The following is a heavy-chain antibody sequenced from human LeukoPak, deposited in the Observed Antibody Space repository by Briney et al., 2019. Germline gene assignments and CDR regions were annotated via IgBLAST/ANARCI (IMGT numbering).Heavy chain of an antibody. J-gene: IGHJ5*02. CDR3: ARDRSPTEYGAYFGAYNWFDP. CDR1: GGSISSGGYY. V-gene: IGHV4-31*03. CDR2: IYYSGST. D-gene: IGHD4-17*01. Sequence: SETLSLTCTVSGGSISSGGYYWSWIRQHPGKGLEWIGYIYYSGSTYYNPSLKSRVTISVDTSKNQFSLKLSSVTAADTAVYYCARDRSPTEYGAYFGAYNWFDPWGQGTLVTVSS.